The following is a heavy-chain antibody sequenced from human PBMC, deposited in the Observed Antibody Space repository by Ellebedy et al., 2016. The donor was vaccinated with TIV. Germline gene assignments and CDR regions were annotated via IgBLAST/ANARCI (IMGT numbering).Heavy chain of an antibody. D-gene: IGHD5-12*01. CDR3: ARDKSGNVDVVTAEGYFDY. Sequence: PGGSLRLSCAASGFTFSSYWMHWVRQAPGKGLVWVSRINSDGSSTSYADSVKGRFTISRDNAKNTLYLQMTSLRAEDTAVYHCARDKSGNVDVVTAEGYFDYWGQGTLVTVSS. J-gene: IGHJ4*02. CDR1: GFTFSSYW. V-gene: IGHV3-74*01. CDR2: INSDGSST.